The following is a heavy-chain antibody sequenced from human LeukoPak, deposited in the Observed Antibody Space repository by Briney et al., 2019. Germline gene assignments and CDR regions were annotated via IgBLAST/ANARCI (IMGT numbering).Heavy chain of an antibody. D-gene: IGHD6-13*01. CDR2: IYPGDSDT. CDR3: ATQGDLGYSQQLVMGY. V-gene: IGHV5-51*01. Sequence: GESLKISCKGSGYSFSSYWIGWVRQMPGKGLEWMGIIYPGDSDTRYSPSFQGQVTISADKSISTAYLQWSSLKASDTAMYYCATQGDLGYSQQLVMGYWGQGTLVTVSS. J-gene: IGHJ4*02. CDR1: GYSFSSYW.